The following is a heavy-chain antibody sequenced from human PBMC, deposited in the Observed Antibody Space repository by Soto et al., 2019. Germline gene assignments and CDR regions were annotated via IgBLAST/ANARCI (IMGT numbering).Heavy chain of an antibody. Sequence: EVQLLESGGGLVQPVGSLRLSCAASGFTFSSYAMSWVRQAPGKGLEWVSASSGSGGSTYYADSVKGRFTISRYNSKNTLYLQMNSLRAEDTAVYYCAKGETAGRFYYYYYMDVWGKGTTVTVSS. D-gene: IGHD6-13*01. CDR3: AKGETAGRFYYYYYMDV. CDR1: GFTFSSYA. CDR2: SSGSGGST. J-gene: IGHJ6*03. V-gene: IGHV3-23*01.